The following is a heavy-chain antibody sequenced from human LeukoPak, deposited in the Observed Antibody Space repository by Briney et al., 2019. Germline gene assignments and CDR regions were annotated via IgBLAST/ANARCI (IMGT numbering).Heavy chain of an antibody. D-gene: IGHD5-12*01. CDR1: GGSFSGYY. V-gene: IGHV4-34*01. J-gene: IGHJ5*02. CDR3: ARGTIVATFFDP. CDR2: INHSGST. Sequence: SETLSLTCAVYGGSFSGYYWSWIRQPPGKGLEWIGEINHSGSTNYNPSLKSRVTISVDTSKNQFSLKLSSVTAADTAVYYCARGTIVATFFDPWGQGTLVTVSS.